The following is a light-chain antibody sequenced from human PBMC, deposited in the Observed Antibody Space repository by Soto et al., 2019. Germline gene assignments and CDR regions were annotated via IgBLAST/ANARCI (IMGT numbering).Light chain of an antibody. CDR1: SSNIGAGYD. CDR2: GNS. Sequence: QSVLTQPPSVSGAPGRRVTISCTGNSSNIGAGYDVHWYQQLPGTAPKLLIYGNSSRPSGVPDRFSGSKSGTSASLAITGLQAEDEADYYCQSYDSSLSGSSYVFGTGTKVTVL. J-gene: IGLJ1*01. CDR3: QSYDSSLSGSSYV. V-gene: IGLV1-40*01.